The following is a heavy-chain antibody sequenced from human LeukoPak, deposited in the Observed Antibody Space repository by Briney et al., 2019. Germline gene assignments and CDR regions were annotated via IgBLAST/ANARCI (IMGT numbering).Heavy chain of an antibody. Sequence: SETLSLTCTVSGDSISSYYWNWIRQPPGKGLEWIGYGHYSGSTNYNPSLKSRVTFSVDTSKNQFSLKLSSVTAADTAVYYCARGEYSSSWYYMDVWGKGTTVTVSS. CDR2: GHYSGST. J-gene: IGHJ6*03. CDR3: ARGEYSSSWYYMDV. V-gene: IGHV4-59*01. CDR1: GDSISSYY. D-gene: IGHD6-6*01.